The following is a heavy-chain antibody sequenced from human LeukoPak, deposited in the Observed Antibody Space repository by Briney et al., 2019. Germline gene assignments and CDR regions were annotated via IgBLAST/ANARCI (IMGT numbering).Heavy chain of an antibody. CDR1: GYTFTGYY. CDR2: INPNSGGT. CDR3: ARGDIVVVVAATGAFDV. D-gene: IGHD2-15*01. V-gene: IGHV1-2*02. Sequence: ASVTVSCKASGYTFTGYYMHWVRQAPGQGLEWMGWINPNSGGTNYAQKFQGRVTMIRDTSISTAYMELSRLRSDDTAVYYCARGDIVVVVAATGAFDVWGQGTMVTVSS. J-gene: IGHJ3*01.